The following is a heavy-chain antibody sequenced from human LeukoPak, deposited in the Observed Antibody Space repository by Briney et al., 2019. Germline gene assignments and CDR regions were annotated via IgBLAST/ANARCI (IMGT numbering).Heavy chain of an antibody. CDR2: IKQDGSEK. Sequence: GGSLRLSCAASGFTFSTYWMSWVRQPPGKGLEWVANIKQDGSEKNYVDSVKGRFTISRDNAENSLYLQMNSLGAEDTAVYYCARSRSVSGVVIMGAFDIWGQGTMVTVSS. J-gene: IGHJ3*02. CDR1: GFTFSTYW. D-gene: IGHD3-3*01. V-gene: IGHV3-7*01. CDR3: ARSRSVSGVVIMGAFDI.